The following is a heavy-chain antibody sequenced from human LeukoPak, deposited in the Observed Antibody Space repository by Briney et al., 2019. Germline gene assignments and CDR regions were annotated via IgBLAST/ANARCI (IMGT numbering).Heavy chain of an antibody. J-gene: IGHJ4*02. CDR2: ISNSGTTK. CDR1: GFTFSNYE. D-gene: IGHD3-22*01. Sequence: GGSLRLSCAASGFTFSNYEMNWIRQAPGKGLEWISYISNSGTTKYYADSVKGRFTISRDNAKNSLYLQMNSLRAEDTAVYYCARRAGDYSHPYDYWGQGTLVTVSS. V-gene: IGHV3-48*03. CDR3: ARRAGDYSHPYDY.